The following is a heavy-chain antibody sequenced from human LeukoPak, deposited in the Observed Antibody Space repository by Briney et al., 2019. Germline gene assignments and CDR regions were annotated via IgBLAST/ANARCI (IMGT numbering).Heavy chain of an antibody. V-gene: IGHV3-53*01. D-gene: IGHD3-10*01. CDR3: ARGGPKFGPYFQH. CDR1: GFTFSSYG. Sequence: GRSLRLSCAASGFTFSSYGMHWVRQAPGKGLEWVSVIYSGGSTYYADSVKGRFTISRDNSKNTLYLQMNSLRAEDTAVYYCARGGPKFGPYFQHWGQGTLVTVSS. J-gene: IGHJ1*01. CDR2: IYSGGST.